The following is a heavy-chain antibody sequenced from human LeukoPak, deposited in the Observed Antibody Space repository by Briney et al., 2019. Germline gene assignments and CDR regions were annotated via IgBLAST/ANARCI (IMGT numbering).Heavy chain of an antibody. J-gene: IGHJ4*02. Sequence: SETLSLTCTVSGGSINSHYWGWIRQPPGKGLQWIGDIYYTGKINYNPSLKSRVTITLDTSKDHLSLNLTSVLAADTAIYYCVRRDTGWNYFDYWGQGILVTVSS. V-gene: IGHV4-59*08. CDR3: VRRDTGWNYFDY. CDR2: IYYTGKI. CDR1: GGSINSHY. D-gene: IGHD6-19*01.